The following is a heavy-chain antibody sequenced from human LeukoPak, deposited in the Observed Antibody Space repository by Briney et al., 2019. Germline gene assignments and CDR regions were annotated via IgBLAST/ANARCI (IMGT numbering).Heavy chain of an antibody. CDR2: IKQDGSEK. Sequence: GGSLRLSCAASGFTFSDHYLDWVRQAPGKGLEWVANIKQDGSEKYYVDSVKGRFTISRDNAKNSLYLQMNSQRAEDTAVYYCARSPMVRVVINHPFDYWVEGTLVTVSS. V-gene: IGHV3-7*01. J-gene: IGHJ4*02. CDR3: ARSPMVRVVINHPFDY. CDR1: GFTFSDHY. D-gene: IGHD3-10*01.